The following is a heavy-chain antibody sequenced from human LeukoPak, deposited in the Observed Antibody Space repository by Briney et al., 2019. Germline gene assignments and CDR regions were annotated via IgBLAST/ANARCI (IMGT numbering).Heavy chain of an antibody. CDR3: ATLLSDYGAHYFDS. CDR1: DSSISSGYF. D-gene: IGHD4-17*01. V-gene: IGHV4-38-2*01. CDR2: LYHSGST. J-gene: IGHJ4*02. Sequence: SETLSLTCAVSDSSISSGYFWDWIRQPPGKGLEWIGTLYHSGSTYYNPSLKSRVAISLDTSKTQFSLKLSSVTAADTALYYCATLLSDYGAHYFDSWGQGVLVTVSS.